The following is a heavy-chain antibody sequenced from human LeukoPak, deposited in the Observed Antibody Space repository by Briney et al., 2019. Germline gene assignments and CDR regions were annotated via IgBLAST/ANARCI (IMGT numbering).Heavy chain of an antibody. CDR3: AKDFSSGYYLGWFDP. D-gene: IGHD3-22*01. V-gene: IGHV3-23*01. CDR2: ISGSGGST. CDR1: GFSVSSFG. J-gene: IGHJ5*02. Sequence: GGSLRLSCAVSGFSVSSFGMSWVRQAPGKGLEWVSAISGSGGSTYYADSVKGRFTISRDNSKNTLYLQMNSLRAEDAAVYYCAKDFSSGYYLGWFDPWGQGTLVTVSS.